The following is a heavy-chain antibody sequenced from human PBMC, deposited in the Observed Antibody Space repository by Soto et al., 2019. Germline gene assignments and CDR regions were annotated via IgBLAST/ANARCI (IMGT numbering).Heavy chain of an antibody. J-gene: IGHJ4*02. CDR2: ISSNGGST. CDR3: VKDWGAAASDY. Sequence: GGSLRLSCSASGFTFSSYAMHWVRQAPGKGLEYVSAISSNGGSTYYADSVKGRFTISRDNSKNTLYLQMSSLRAEDTAVYCCVKDWGAAASDYWGQGTLVTVSS. D-gene: IGHD6-13*01. CDR1: GFTFSSYA. V-gene: IGHV3-64D*09.